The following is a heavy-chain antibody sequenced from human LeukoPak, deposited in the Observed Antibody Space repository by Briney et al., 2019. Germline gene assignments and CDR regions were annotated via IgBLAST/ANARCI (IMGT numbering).Heavy chain of an antibody. J-gene: IGHJ3*02. CDR2: INHSGST. CDR3: ARLVWGSYGIAAFDI. D-gene: IGHD3-16*01. Sequence: PSGTLSLTCAVSGGSISSSNWWSWVRQPPGKGLEWIGEINHSGSTNYNPSLKSRVTISVDTSKNQFSLKLSSVTAADTAVYYCARLVWGSYGIAAFDIWGQGTMVTVSS. CDR1: GGSISSSNW. V-gene: IGHV4-4*02.